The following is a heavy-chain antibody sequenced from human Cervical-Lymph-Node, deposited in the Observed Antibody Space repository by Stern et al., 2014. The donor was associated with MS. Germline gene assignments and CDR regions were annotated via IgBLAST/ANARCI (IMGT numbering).Heavy chain of an antibody. D-gene: IGHD6-13*01. Sequence: QAQLVESWAEVKKPGSSVKVSCKASGGTLSINSISWGRQAPGQGLEWMGGIVAMFGTSNYVQKIQGRVTSDEEESTNTAYMELSSLTSEDTAVYYCAIDQGGIAAYWGQGALVTVSS. V-gene: IGHV1-69*01. CDR2: IVAMFGTS. J-gene: IGHJ4*02. CDR3: AIDQGGIAAY. CDR1: GGTLSINS.